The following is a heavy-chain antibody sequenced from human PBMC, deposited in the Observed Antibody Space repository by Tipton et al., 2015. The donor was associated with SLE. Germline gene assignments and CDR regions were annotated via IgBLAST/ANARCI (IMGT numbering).Heavy chain of an antibody. CDR2: IYYSGSG. V-gene: IGHV4-59*01. CDR1: GGSISSYY. CDR3: ARTVGSHRNYYFDY. Sequence: LRLSCTVSGGSISSYYWSWIRQPPGKGLECIGYIYYSGSGNYNPSLKSRVTMSIDTSKNQFSMKLSSVTAADTAVYYCARTVGSHRNYYFDYWGQGTLVTVSP. D-gene: IGHD1-26*01. J-gene: IGHJ4*02.